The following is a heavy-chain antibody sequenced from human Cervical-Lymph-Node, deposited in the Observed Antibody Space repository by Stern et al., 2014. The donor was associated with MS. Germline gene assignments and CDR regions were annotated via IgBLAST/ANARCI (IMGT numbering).Heavy chain of an antibody. Sequence: QMQLVQSGAEVKKPGASVKVSCKASGYTFSSYGINWVRQAPGQGLEWMGWISAYNGNTNYGQKLQGRVTMTTATSTSTAYMELRSPKSDDTAVYDCAIHGGSFDDWGQGTLVTVSS. CDR3: AIHGGSFDD. J-gene: IGHJ4*02. CDR1: GYTFSSYG. V-gene: IGHV1-18*04. CDR2: ISAYNGNT. D-gene: IGHD2-15*01.